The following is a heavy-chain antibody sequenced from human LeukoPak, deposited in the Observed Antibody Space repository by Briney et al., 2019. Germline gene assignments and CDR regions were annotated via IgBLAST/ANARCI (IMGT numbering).Heavy chain of an antibody. Sequence: PGGSLRLSCEASGFTFSSYWMTWVRQAPGKGLEWVANIKQYGSEKYYVDSVKGRFTISRDNAKNSVYLQMNSLRAEDTAVYYCGQGLLDYWGQGTLVTVSS. J-gene: IGHJ4*02. CDR1: GFTFSSYW. V-gene: IGHV3-7*01. CDR2: IKQYGSEK. CDR3: GQGLLDY. D-gene: IGHD2-15*01.